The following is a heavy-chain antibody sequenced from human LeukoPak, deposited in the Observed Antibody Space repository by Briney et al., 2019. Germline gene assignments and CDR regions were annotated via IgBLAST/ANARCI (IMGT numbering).Heavy chain of an antibody. Sequence: GGSLRLSCAVSEFTFSNYWMHWVRQVPGKGLLWISRINMDGSNTTYADSVKGRFAISRDNAKNILYLQMNSLGAADTAVYYCARGRSASLFGMAHPDAFDIWGQGTVVIVSS. V-gene: IGHV3-74*03. J-gene: IGHJ3*02. CDR3: ARGRSASLFGMAHPDAFDI. D-gene: IGHD3-3*01. CDR1: EFTFSNYW. CDR2: INMDGSNT.